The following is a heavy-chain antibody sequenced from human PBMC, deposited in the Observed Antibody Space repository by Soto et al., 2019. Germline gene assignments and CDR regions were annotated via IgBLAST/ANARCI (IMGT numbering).Heavy chain of an antibody. D-gene: IGHD6-13*01. CDR3: ARRVIAAAGTLGWFDP. CDR2: IYYSGST. Sequence: QLQLQESGPGLVKPSETLSLTCTVSGGSISSSSYYWGWIRQPPGKGLEWIGSIYYSGSTYYNPSLKSRVTISVDPSKNQFSLKLSSVTAAYTAVYYCARRVIAAAGTLGWFDPWGQGTLVTVSS. CDR1: GGSISSSSYY. J-gene: IGHJ5*02. V-gene: IGHV4-39*01.